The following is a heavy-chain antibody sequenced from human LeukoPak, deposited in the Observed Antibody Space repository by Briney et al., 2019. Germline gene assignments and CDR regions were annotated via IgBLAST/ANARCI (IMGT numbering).Heavy chain of an antibody. CDR1: GFTFSSYG. CDR2: ISYDGSNK. Sequence: GGSLRLSCAASGFTFSSYGMHWVRQAPGEGLEWVAVISYDGSNKYYADSVKGRFTISRDNSKNTLYLQMNSLRAEDTAVYYCAKGGYGDYPAAFDIWGQGTMVTVSS. D-gene: IGHD4-17*01. CDR3: AKGGYGDYPAAFDI. J-gene: IGHJ3*02. V-gene: IGHV3-30*18.